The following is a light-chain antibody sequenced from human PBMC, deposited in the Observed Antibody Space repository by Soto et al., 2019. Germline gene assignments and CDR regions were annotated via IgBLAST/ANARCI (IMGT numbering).Light chain of an antibody. J-gene: IGLJ2*01. CDR2: YDS. CDR3: QVWPSTNDHHVV. CDR1: NIGSKS. Sequence: SYELTQPPSVSVAPGKTASITCGGNNIGSKSVHWYQQRPGQAPVLVIYYDSDRPSGIPERFSGSNSGNTATLTISRVAAGDEADYYCQVWPSTNDHHVVFGGGTKLTVL. V-gene: IGLV3-21*04.